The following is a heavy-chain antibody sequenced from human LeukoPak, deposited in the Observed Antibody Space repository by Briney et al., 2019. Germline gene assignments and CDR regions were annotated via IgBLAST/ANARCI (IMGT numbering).Heavy chain of an antibody. CDR3: ARDHFSDGGGAFDI. V-gene: IGHV4-31*03. CDR2: IYYSGST. CDR1: GCSISRGGYY. D-gene: IGHD3-16*01. Sequence: SQTLSLTCTVSGCSISRGGYYWSWIRQHPGKGLEWSGYIYYSGSTYYNPSLNSRVTISVDTSKKQSSLKLSSVTAADTGVYYCARDHFSDGGGAFDIWGQGTMVTVSS. J-gene: IGHJ3*02.